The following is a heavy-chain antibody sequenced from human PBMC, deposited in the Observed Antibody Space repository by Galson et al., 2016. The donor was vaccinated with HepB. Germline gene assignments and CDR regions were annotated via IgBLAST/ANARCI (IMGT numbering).Heavy chain of an antibody. CDR1: GFTFGDYA. V-gene: IGHV3-49*04. CDR3: TRQREKLYTYFDY. CDR2: IRSKAYGETT. D-gene: IGHD2-15*01. Sequence: SLRLSCATSGFTFGDYAVSWVRQAPGKGLEWVGFIRSKAYGETTEYGAFVKGRFTIPRDDSRSIAYLQMNSLKTEDTAVYYCTRQREKLYTYFDYWGQGTLVTVTS. J-gene: IGHJ4*02.